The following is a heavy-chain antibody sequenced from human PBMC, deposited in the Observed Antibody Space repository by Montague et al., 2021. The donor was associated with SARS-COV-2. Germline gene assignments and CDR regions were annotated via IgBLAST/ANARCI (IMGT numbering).Heavy chain of an antibody. CDR2: IYFSGST. CDR1: AGSINNHY. J-gene: IGHJ3*02. CDR3: ARHGRFSVIVNTPRGAFDI. D-gene: IGHD3-22*01. Sequence: SETLSLTCTVSAGSINNHYWSWIRQPPGKGLEWIGYIYFSGSTDYNPALKSRVTTSVDTSKNQFSLRLSSLTAADTAVYYCARHGRFSVIVNTPRGAFDIWGPGMMVTVSS. V-gene: IGHV4-59*08.